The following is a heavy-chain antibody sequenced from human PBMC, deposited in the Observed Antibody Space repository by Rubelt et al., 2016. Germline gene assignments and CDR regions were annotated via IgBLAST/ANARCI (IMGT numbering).Heavy chain of an antibody. V-gene: IGHV3-7*01. CDR1: GFTFSGSW. J-gene: IGHJ1*01. CDR3: ARELVVGPAEYFQH. D-gene: IGHD3-22*01. CDR2: INEGGNEK. Sequence: PGGSLRLSCAASGFTFSGSWMTWIRQAPGKGLERVANINEGGNEKYYGDSVRGRFTISRDNAKNSLYLQMNSLRVEDTAVYYCARELVVGPAEYFQHWGQGTLVTVSS.